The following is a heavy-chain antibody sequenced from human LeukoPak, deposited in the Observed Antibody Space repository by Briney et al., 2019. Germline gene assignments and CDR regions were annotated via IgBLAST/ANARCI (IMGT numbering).Heavy chain of an antibody. CDR1: GFTLSSYA. D-gene: IGHD3-10*01. V-gene: IGHV3-64*01. CDR3: ARGVVRGVIPSYFDY. CDR2: ISSNGGST. J-gene: IGHJ4*02. Sequence: GGSLRLSCTASGFTLSSYAMHWVRQAPGKGLEYVSTISSNGGSTYYANSVKGRFTISRDNSKNTLYLQMGSLRAEDMAMYYCARGVVRGVIPSYFDYWGQGTLVTVSS.